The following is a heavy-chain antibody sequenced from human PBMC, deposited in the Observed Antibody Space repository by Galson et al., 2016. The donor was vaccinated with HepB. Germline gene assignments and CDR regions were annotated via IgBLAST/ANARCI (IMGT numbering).Heavy chain of an antibody. CDR1: GFTLSAFA. CDR3: ARDRAADGLAAIDF. J-gene: IGHJ4*02. Sequence: SLRLSCATSGFTLSAFAMHWVRQVPGKGLEWLTLIWHDGSKEYYTESVKGRFTISRDNAKNIVYLQMDSLTDEETAVYYCARDRAADGLAAIDFWGQGTLVTVSS. CDR2: IWHDGSKE. V-gene: IGHV3-33*01. D-gene: IGHD5-24*01.